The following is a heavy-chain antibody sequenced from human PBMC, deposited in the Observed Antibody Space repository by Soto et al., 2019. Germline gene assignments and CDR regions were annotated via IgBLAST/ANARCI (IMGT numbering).Heavy chain of an antibody. CDR1: GDTFNFYS. D-gene: IGHD3-10*01. CDR3: ASSYGSGYRAFDY. V-gene: IGHV1-69*02. Sequence: QVQLVQSGAEVKRPGSSVKVSCKASGDTFNFYSINWVRQAPGLGLEWMGRVNPIVRMSNYAQKFQGRVTMTGDKSTSTAYMELSSLRSADTAIYYCASSYGSGYRAFDYWGQGALVTVSS. J-gene: IGHJ4*02. CDR2: VNPIVRMS.